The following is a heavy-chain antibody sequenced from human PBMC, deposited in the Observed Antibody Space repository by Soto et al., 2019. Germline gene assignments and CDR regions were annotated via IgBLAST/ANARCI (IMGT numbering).Heavy chain of an antibody. J-gene: IGHJ3*01. D-gene: IGHD3-16*01. Sequence: QVQLQESGPGLVKPSETLSLTCTVSGGSISSGGYYWTWIRQLPGKGLEWIGYIYYSGSTYYNPSLRSGINIAGDTSTTQFALRWRSVPAADTAGDSGGRESFRPVAPFNLWGKGTMATFSS. CDR2: IYYSGST. V-gene: IGHV4-31*03. CDR3: GRESFRPVAPFNL. CDR1: GGSISSGGYY.